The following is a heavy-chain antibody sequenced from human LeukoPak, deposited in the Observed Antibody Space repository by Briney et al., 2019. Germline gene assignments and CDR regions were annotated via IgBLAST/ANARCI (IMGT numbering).Heavy chain of an antibody. Sequence: GGSLRLSCAASGLTVRNNYMSWVRQAPGKGLEWVSYISSSSSYIYNADPVKGRFTISRDNANNSLYLQMNSLRAEDTAVYYCARSQGTMTSPFDYWGQGTLVTVSS. J-gene: IGHJ4*02. D-gene: IGHD3-22*01. CDR3: ARSQGTMTSPFDY. V-gene: IGHV3-21*06. CDR2: ISSSSSYI. CDR1: GLTVRNNY.